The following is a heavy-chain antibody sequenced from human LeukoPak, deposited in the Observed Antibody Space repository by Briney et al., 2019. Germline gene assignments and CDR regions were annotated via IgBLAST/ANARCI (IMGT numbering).Heavy chain of an antibody. CDR3: ARATVTSSEDY. CDR1: GFTVSSNY. CDR2: IYIGGIT. J-gene: IGHJ4*02. V-gene: IGHV3-53*01. Sequence: GGSLRLSCAASGFTVSSNYMSWVRQAPGKGLEWVSIIYIGGITYYADSVKGRFTISRDNAKNTLYLQMNSLRAEDTAVYYCARATVTSSEDYWGQGTLVTVSS. D-gene: IGHD4-17*01.